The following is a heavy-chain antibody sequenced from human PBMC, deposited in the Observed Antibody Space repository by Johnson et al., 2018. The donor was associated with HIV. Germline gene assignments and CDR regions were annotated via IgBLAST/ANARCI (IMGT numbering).Heavy chain of an antibody. CDR1: GFIFHNYA. CDR2: ISYDGGTE. V-gene: IGHV3-30*18. J-gene: IGHJ3*01. D-gene: IGHD4-23*01. Sequence: QVQLVESGGGLVQPGGSLRLSCAASGFIFHNYAMHWVRQAPGKGLEWVAFISYDGGTESYADSVKGRFTVSRDNSKNALFLQMNNLGPEDAGIYFCAKTYYGGNDDAFDLWGQGTMVTVSS. CDR3: AKTYYGGNDDAFDL.